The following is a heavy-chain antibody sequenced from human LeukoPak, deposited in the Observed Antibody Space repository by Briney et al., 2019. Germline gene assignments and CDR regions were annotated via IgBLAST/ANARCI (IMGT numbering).Heavy chain of an antibody. D-gene: IGHD2-15*01. Sequence: SETLSLTCTVSGGSISSGGYYWSWIRQHPGKGLEWIGYIYYSGSTYYNPSLKSRVTISVDTSKNQFSLKLSSVTAADTAVYYCARDKYCSGGSCYSGKDYYYYGMDVWGQGTTVTVSS. CDR1: GGSISSGGYY. J-gene: IGHJ6*02. V-gene: IGHV4-31*03. CDR3: ARDKYCSGGSCYSGKDYYYYGMDV. CDR2: IYYSGST.